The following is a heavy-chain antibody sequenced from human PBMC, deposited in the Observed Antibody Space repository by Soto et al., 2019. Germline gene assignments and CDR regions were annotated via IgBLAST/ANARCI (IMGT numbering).Heavy chain of an antibody. Sequence: ASVKVSCKASGYTFTSYGISWVRQAPGQGLEWMGWISVYNGNTNYAQKLQGRVTMTTDTSTSTAYMELRSLRSDDTAVYYCAREASPEDIVVVVAATHDAFDIWGQGTMVTVSS. CDR2: ISVYNGNT. CDR3: AREASPEDIVVVVAATHDAFDI. J-gene: IGHJ3*02. V-gene: IGHV1-18*01. CDR1: GYTFTSYG. D-gene: IGHD2-15*01.